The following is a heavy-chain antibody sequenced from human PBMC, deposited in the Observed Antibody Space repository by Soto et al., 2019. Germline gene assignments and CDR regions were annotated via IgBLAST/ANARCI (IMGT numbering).Heavy chain of an antibody. CDR1: GFTFSSYA. J-gene: IGHJ4*02. Sequence: GGSLRLSCAASGFTFSSYAMSWVRQAPGKGLEWISAISGSGGSTYYADSVKGRFTISRDNSKNTLYLQMNSLRAEDTAVYYCAKDRYSSSSLFDYWGQGTLVTVSS. CDR2: ISGSGGST. V-gene: IGHV3-23*01. D-gene: IGHD6-6*01. CDR3: AKDRYSSSSLFDY.